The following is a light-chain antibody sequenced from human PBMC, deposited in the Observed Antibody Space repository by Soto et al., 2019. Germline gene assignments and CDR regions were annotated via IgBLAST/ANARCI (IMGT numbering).Light chain of an antibody. CDR2: DVS. J-gene: IGLJ2*01. CDR1: SSDVGGYNY. Sequence: QAVVTQPRSVSGSPGQSVTISCTGTSSDVGGYNYVSWYQQHPGKAPKLMIYDVSKRPSGVPDRFSGSKSGNTASLTISGLQAEDEADYYCCSYAGSYTFEDVVFGGGTKVTVL. CDR3: CSYAGSYTFEDVV. V-gene: IGLV2-11*01.